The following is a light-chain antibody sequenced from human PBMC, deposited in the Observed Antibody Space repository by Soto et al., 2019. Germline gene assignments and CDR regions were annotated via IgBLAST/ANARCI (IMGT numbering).Light chain of an antibody. J-gene: IGKJ5*01. Sequence: EILMTQSPATLSVSPGERATLSCRASQSVSNNLAWYQQKPGQAPRLLIYAVSSRPAGIPARFSGSGSGTEFTLSISSLQSEDFAVYYCQQRSNWSITFGQGTRLEIK. CDR3: QQRSNWSIT. V-gene: IGKV3-15*01. CDR2: AVS. CDR1: QSVSNN.